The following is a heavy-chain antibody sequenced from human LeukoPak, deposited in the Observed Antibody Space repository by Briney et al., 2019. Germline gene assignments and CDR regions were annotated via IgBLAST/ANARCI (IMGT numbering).Heavy chain of an antibody. CDR3: ATRVRVWEAFDI. D-gene: IGHD1-26*01. Sequence: PSETLSLTCTVSGGSISSSSYYWGWIRQPPGKGLEWIGSIYYSGSTYYNPSLKSRVTISVDTSKNQFSLKLSSVTAADTAVYYCATRVRVWEAFDIWGQGTMVTVSS. CDR1: GGSISSSSYY. J-gene: IGHJ3*02. V-gene: IGHV4-39*01. CDR2: IYYSGST.